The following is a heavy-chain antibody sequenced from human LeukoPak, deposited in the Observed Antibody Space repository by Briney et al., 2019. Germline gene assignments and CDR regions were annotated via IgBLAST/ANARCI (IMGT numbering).Heavy chain of an antibody. CDR3: AKDLNYYMDV. V-gene: IGHV3-30*02. Sequence: GGSLRLSCAASGFTFSSYGMHWVRQAPGKGLEWVAFIQYNGGSKYYADSVKGRFTISRDNSENTLYLHMNSLGAEDTAVYYCAKDLNYYMDVWGKGTTVTISS. CDR1: GFTFSSYG. CDR2: IQYNGGSK. J-gene: IGHJ6*03.